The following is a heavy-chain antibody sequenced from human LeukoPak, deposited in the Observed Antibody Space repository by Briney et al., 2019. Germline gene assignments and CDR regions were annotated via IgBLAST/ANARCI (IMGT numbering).Heavy chain of an antibody. CDR2: ISGSGGTT. J-gene: IGHJ4*02. Sequence: GGSLRLFCAVSGFTFSSYAISWVRQAPGKGLEWVSGISGSGGTTYYADSVKGRFTISREESKNTVYLQMISLRGEDTAVYFCARWGGSRWHDFDYWGQGTLVTVSS. CDR1: GFTFSSYA. D-gene: IGHD6-13*01. CDR3: ARWGGSRWHDFDY. V-gene: IGHV3-23*01.